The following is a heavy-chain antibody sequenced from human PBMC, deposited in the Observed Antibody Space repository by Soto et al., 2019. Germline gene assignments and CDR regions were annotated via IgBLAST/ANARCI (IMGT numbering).Heavy chain of an antibody. D-gene: IGHD3-22*01. V-gene: IGHV4-59*01. CDR2: IYYSGST. Sequence: SETLSLTCTVSGGSISSYYWSWIRQPPGKGLEWIGYIYYSGSTNYNPSLKSRVTISVDTSKNHFSLKLSSVTAADTAVYYCAREYYYDSSGYYENAFDIWGQGTMVTVSS. CDR1: GGSISSYY. J-gene: IGHJ3*02. CDR3: AREYYYDSSGYYENAFDI.